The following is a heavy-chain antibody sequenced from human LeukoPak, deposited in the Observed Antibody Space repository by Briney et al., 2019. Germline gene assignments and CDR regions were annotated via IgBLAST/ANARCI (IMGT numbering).Heavy chain of an antibody. J-gene: IGHJ4*02. V-gene: IGHV3-21*01. CDR2: IHSSSGSI. Sequence: KPGGSLRLSCAASGFNFTNYNMNWVRQAPGKGLEWVSSIHSSSGSIYYADSLKGRFTISRDNAKNSLYLQMNSLRAEDTAVYYCARDPIYSGYDIITGPDYWGQGTLVTVSS. CDR1: GFNFTNYN. D-gene: IGHD5-12*01. CDR3: ARDPIYSGYDIITGPDY.